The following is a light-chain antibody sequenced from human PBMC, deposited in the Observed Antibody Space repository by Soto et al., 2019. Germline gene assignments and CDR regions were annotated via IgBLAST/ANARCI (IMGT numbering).Light chain of an antibody. CDR3: QSYDSNSYV. J-gene: IGLJ1*01. V-gene: IGLV6-57*04. CDR1: SGSIASNY. Sequence: NFMLTQPHSVSESPGKTVTISCTRSSGSIASNYVQWYQQRPGSAPTTVIYEDNERPSGVPDRFSGSIDRSSNSASLTISGLKTDDEADYYCQSYDSNSYVFGSGTKLTVL. CDR2: EDN.